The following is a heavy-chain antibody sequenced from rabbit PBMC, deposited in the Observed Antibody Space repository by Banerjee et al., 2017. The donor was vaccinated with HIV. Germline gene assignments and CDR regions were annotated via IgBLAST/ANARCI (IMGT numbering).Heavy chain of an antibody. V-gene: IGHV1S43*01. J-gene: IGHJ4*01. CDR1: GIAFSSSYY. CDR2: ISTSSGST. Sequence: QLVGSGGGLVQPEGSLTLTCTASGIAFSSSYYLCWVRQAPGKGLEWIACISTSSGSTYYASWAKGRFTITRSTSLNTVTLQLNSLTAADTATYFCARAHDDYYSDVWSWYFNLWGQGTLVTVS. CDR3: ARAHDDYYSDVWSWYFNL. D-gene: IGHD6-1*01.